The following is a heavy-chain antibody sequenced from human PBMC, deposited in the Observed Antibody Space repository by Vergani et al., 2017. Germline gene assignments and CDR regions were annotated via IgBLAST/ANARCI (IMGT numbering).Heavy chain of an antibody. V-gene: IGHV1-46*01. J-gene: IGHJ6*03. CDR2: INPSGGST. D-gene: IGHD3-22*01. Sequence: QVQLVQSGAEVKKPGASVKVSCKASGYTFTSYYMHWVRQAPGQGLEWMGIINPSGGSTSYAQKFQGRVTMTRDTSTSTVYMELSSLRSEDTAVYYCARVGADYDSSGTDYYYYYMDVWGKGTTVTVSS. CDR3: ARVGADYDSSGTDYYYYYMDV. CDR1: GYTFTSYY.